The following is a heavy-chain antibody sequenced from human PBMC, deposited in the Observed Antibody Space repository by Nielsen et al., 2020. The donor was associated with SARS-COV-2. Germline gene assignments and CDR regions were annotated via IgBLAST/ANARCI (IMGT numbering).Heavy chain of an antibody. CDR1: GDSINSGPYF. CDR3: ISMAFDI. CDR2: ISGSGGST. D-gene: IGHD3-10*01. V-gene: IGHV3-23*01. Sequence: ETLSLTCTVSGDSINSGPYFWSWIRQAPGKGLEWVSAISGSGGSTYYADSVKGRFTISRDNSKNTLYMQMNSLRAEDTAVYYCISMAFDIWGQGTMVTVSS. J-gene: IGHJ3*02.